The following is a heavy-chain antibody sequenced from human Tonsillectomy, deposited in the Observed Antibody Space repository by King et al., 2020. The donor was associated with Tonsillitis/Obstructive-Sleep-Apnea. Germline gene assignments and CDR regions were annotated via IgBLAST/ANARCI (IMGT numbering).Heavy chain of an antibody. J-gene: IGHJ5*01. Sequence: VQLVESGGGLVQPGGSLRLSCAASGFPISGYLMHWVRQAPGKGLVWVSRIKSDGSSTSYADSVKGRFTVSRDNAKNTLYLQMNSLRAEDTAVYFCTRSDWFDSWGQGTLVTVSS. CDR2: IKSDGSST. V-gene: IGHV3-74*01. CDR3: TRSDWFDS. CDR1: GFPISGYL.